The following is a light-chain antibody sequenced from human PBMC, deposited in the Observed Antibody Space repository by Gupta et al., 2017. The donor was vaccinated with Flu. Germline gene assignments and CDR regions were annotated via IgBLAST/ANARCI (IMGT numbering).Light chain of an antibody. Sequence: SALPHSASVSSSPGQSITISCTGTSSDVGGYNNVSWYQQHPGKAPKLMIYEVSNRPSGISNRFSGSKSGNTASLAVSGLRTEDEADYYCTSYRSSSALYVFGSGTKVTVL. J-gene: IGLJ1*01. CDR2: EVS. V-gene: IGLV2-14*01. CDR1: SSDVGGYNN. CDR3: TSYRSSSALYV.